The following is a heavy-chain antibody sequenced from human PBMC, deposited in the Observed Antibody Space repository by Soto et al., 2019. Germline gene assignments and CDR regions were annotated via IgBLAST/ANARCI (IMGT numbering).Heavy chain of an antibody. CDR3: ARWGQTPTPRPHFAY. Sequence: GASVKVSCKASGYTFTSYDINWVRQATGQGLEWLGWMNPNSGNTGYAQKFQGRVSMTRDTSISTAYMELSSLRSDDSAVYYCARWGQTPTPRPHFAYWGQGTLVTVSS. CDR2: MNPNSGNT. D-gene: IGHD3-16*01. V-gene: IGHV1-8*01. CDR1: GYTFTSYD. J-gene: IGHJ4*02.